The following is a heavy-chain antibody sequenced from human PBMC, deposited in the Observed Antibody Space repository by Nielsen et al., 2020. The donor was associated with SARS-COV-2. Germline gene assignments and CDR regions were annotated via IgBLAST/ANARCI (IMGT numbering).Heavy chain of an antibody. CDR1: GGSISSGGYY. D-gene: IGHD3-10*01. V-gene: IGHV4-30-4*08. CDR3: ARTYYYGSGSLGP. Sequence: LRLSCTVSGGSISSGGYYWSWIRQHPGKGLEWIGYIYYSGSTYYNPSLKSRVTISVDTSKNQFSLKLSSVTAADTAVYYCARTYYYGSGSLGPWGQGTLVTVSS. J-gene: IGHJ5*02. CDR2: IYYSGST.